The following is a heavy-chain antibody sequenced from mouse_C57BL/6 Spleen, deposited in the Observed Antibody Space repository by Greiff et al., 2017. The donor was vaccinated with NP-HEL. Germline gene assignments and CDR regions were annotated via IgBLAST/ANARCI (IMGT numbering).Heavy chain of an antibody. CDR3: ARRRRYGEYYFDY. Sequence: EVKLVESGGGLVKPGGSLKLSCAASGFTFSSYAMSWVRQTPEKRLEWVATICDGGSYTYYPDNVKGRFTISRDNATNNLYLQLSHLKSEDTAMYYCARRRRYGEYYFDYWGQGTTLTVSS. CDR1: GFTFSSYA. D-gene: IGHD2-13*01. V-gene: IGHV5-4*03. J-gene: IGHJ2*01. CDR2: ICDGGSYT.